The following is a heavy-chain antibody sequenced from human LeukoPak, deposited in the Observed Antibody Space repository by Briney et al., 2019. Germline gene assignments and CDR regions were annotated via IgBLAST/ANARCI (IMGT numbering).Heavy chain of an antibody. CDR2: INPNSGGT. Sequence: ASVKVSCKASGYTFTGYYMHWVRQAPGQGLEWMGWINPNSGGTNYAQKFQGRVTMTEDTSTDTAYMELSSLRSEDTAVYYCATPRFLEWLSPRGAFDIWGQGTMVTVSS. J-gene: IGHJ3*02. CDR3: ATPRFLEWLSPRGAFDI. CDR1: GYTFTGYY. V-gene: IGHV1-2*02. D-gene: IGHD3-3*01.